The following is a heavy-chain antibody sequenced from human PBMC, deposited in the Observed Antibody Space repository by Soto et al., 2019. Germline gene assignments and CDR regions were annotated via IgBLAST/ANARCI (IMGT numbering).Heavy chain of an antibody. J-gene: IGHJ4*02. CDR1: GFTFRSYG. V-gene: IGHV3-33*01. CDR3: ARGEEEGNYFDN. Sequence: QVQLVESGGGVVQPGRSLRLSCAASGFTFRSYGMHWVRQAPGKGLEGVASIWHDGSFKYEADSVKGRFTISRDNSKNTLSLQMNSRRADDTAAYYCARGEEEGNYFDNWGLGTLVTVSS. CDR2: IWHDGSFK.